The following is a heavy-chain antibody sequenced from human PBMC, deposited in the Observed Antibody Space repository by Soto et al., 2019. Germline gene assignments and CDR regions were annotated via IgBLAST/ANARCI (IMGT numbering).Heavy chain of an antibody. CDR2: IYATGTT. Sequence: QVQLQESGLGLVKPSETLSLTCTVSGASISGFYWSWIRKSAGKGLEWIGRIYATGTTDYNPSLKSRVMMSADTSKKQFSLKLRSVTAADTAVYYCVRDGTKTLRDWFDPWGQGISVTVSS. CDR1: GASISGFY. CDR3: VRDGTKTLRDWFDP. V-gene: IGHV4-4*07. J-gene: IGHJ5*02. D-gene: IGHD1-1*01.